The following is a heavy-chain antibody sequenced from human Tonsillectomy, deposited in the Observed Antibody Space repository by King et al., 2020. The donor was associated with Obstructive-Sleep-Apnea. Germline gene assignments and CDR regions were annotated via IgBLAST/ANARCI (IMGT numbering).Heavy chain of an antibody. J-gene: IGHJ3*02. CDR3: DLVGANDAFDI. D-gene: IGHD1-26*01. V-gene: IGHV3-30-3*01. CDR1: GFTFNSYA. Sequence: VQLVESGGGVVQPGRSLRLSCAASGFTFNSYAMHLVRQAPGKGLEWVAVISYDGSYKYYADSVKGRFTISRDNSKNTVYLHMNSLRAEDTAVYYCDLVGANDAFDIWGQGTLVTVSS. CDR2: ISYDGSYK.